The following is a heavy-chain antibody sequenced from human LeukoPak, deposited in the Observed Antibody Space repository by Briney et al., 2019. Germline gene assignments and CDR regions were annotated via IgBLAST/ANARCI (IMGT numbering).Heavy chain of an antibody. D-gene: IGHD3-22*01. CDR2: ISWNSGSI. CDR1: GFTFDDYA. Sequence: PGGSLRLSCAASGFTFDDYAMHWVRQAPGKGLEWVSGISWNSGSIGYADSVKGRFTISRDNAKNSLYLQMNSLRAEDTALYYCAKDSSGYYPGDYFDYWGQGTLVTVSS. J-gene: IGHJ4*02. V-gene: IGHV3-9*01. CDR3: AKDSSGYYPGDYFDY.